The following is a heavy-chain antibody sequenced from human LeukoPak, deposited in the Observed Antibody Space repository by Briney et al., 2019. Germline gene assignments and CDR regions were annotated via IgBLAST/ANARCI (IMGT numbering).Heavy chain of an antibody. CDR1: GGTFNSYA. CDR3: ARGGGYCSGGSCYSRLVY. V-gene: IGHV1-69*04. J-gene: IGHJ4*02. Sequence: SVKVSCKASGGTFNSYAISWVRQAPGQGLEWMGRIIPIFGIANYAQKFQGRVTITADKSTSTAYMELSSLRSEDTAVYYCARGGGYCSGGSCYSRLVYWGQGTLVTVSS. CDR2: IIPIFGIA. D-gene: IGHD2-15*01.